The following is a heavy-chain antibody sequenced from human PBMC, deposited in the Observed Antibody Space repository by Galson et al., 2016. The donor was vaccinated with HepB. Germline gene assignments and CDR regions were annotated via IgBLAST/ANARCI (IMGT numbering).Heavy chain of an antibody. D-gene: IGHD1-26*01. Sequence: SLRLSCAGSGFTLSDYYMNWIRQAPGKGLEWVSFIASSGTTVYYADSVKGRFTISRDNAKNSLYLQMNSLSGDDTAIYYCVREPRVGPAGSFDFWGQGTLVTVSS. CDR2: IASSGTTV. CDR3: VREPRVGPAGSFDF. J-gene: IGHJ4*02. CDR1: GFTLSDYY. V-gene: IGHV3-11*01.